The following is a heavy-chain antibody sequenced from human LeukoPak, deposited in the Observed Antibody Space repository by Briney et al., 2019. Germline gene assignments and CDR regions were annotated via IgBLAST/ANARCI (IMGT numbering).Heavy chain of an antibody. CDR2: ISYSGTT. CDR1: GGSITSDY. J-gene: IGHJ5*02. CDR3: ARDIRKGYSFGSFFNP. Sequence: SETLSLTCTVSGGSITSDYWSWIRQPPGKRLEWIGYISYSGTTHYSPSLKSRIIISIDVSKNQFSLTLTSVTAADTAVYYCARDIRKGYSFGSFFNPWGQGTLVTVSS. V-gene: IGHV4-59*01. D-gene: IGHD5-18*01.